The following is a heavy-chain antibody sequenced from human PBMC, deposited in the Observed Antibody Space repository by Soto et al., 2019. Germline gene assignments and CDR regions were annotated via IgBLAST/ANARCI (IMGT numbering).Heavy chain of an antibody. J-gene: IGHJ4*02. CDR3: ATGSPYYYGSGGMWDS. CDR1: GGSMSSPNW. CDR2: IHHSGAT. V-gene: IGHV4-4*02. Sequence: QVRLQESGPGLVKPSGTLSLTCLVSGGSMSSPNWWTWVRQAPVKGLEWIAEIHHSGATNYSPSLKSRAVISIDTSNNQFSLQLTPVTAADTAVYYCATGSPYYYGSGGMWDSWGRGALVTVSS. D-gene: IGHD3-10*01.